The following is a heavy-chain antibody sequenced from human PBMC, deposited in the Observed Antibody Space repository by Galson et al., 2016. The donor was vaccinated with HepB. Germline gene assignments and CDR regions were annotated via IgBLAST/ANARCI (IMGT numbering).Heavy chain of an antibody. Sequence: SLRLSCAASGFSHSTYWMHWVRQAPGKGLVWVSRINSDDSITMYADSVKGRFTISRDNATNTLYLQMNSLRVEDTAVYYCAWGLAGLSRGCDHWGQGTLVTVSS. CDR3: AWGLAGLSRGCDH. J-gene: IGHJ5*02. CDR1: GFSHSTYW. V-gene: IGHV3-74*03. CDR2: INSDDSIT. D-gene: IGHD1-26*01.